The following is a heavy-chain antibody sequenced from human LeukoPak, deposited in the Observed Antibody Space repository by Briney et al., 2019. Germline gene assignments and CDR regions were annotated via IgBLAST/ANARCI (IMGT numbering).Heavy chain of an antibody. CDR2: IYPGDSDT. CDR1: GYSFTSYW. Sequence: GESLKISCKGSGYSFTSYWIGWVRQMPGKGLEWMGIIYPGDSDTRYSPSFQGQVTISADKSISTAYLQWSSLKASDTAMYYCARSRTMYYYDSSGYYYVGVYFDYWGQGTLVTVSS. J-gene: IGHJ4*02. D-gene: IGHD3-22*01. V-gene: IGHV5-51*01. CDR3: ARSRTMYYYDSSGYYYVGVYFDY.